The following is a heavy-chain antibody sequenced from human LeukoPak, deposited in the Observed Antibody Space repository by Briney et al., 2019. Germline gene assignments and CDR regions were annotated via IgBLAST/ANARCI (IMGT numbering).Heavy chain of an antibody. CDR3: ARHLVFDY. J-gene: IGHJ4*02. CDR2: IKQDGSEK. V-gene: IGHV3-7*01. Sequence: GGSLRLSCAASGFTLSIYWMSWVRQAPGKGLEWVGNIKQDGSEKYYVDSVKGRFTISRDNAKNSLYLQINSLRAEDTAVYYCARHLVFDYWGQGSLVTVSS. D-gene: IGHD2-8*02. CDR1: GFTLSIYW.